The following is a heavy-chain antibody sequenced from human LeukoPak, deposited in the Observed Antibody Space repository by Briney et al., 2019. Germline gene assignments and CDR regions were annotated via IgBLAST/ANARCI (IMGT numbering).Heavy chain of an antibody. V-gene: IGHV4-34*01. CDR2: INHSGST. CDR3: AIGRNYGY. Sequence: SETLSLTCTVSGGSISSYYWSWIRQPPGKGLEWIGEINHSGSTNYNPSLKSRVTISVDTSKNQFSLKLSSVTAADTAVYYCAIGRNYGYWGQGTLVTVSS. D-gene: IGHD1-7*01. CDR1: GGSISSYY. J-gene: IGHJ4*02.